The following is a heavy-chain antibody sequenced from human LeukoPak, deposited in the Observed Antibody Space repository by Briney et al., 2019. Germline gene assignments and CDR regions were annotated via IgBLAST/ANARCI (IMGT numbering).Heavy chain of an antibody. CDR3: ARHAEYNSGWHFYLDH. CDR2: VHNVGST. D-gene: IGHD6-19*01. CDR1: GVSTTNGIYY. V-gene: IGHV4-39*01. J-gene: IGHJ4*02. Sequence: SETLSLTCTVSGVSTTNGIYYWAWIRQSPGKGLEWIGSVHNVGSTYYNLSLRSRVTMSIDTSKNQFSLRPNSVTAADTAVYYCARHAEYNSGWHFYLDHWGQGILVTVSS.